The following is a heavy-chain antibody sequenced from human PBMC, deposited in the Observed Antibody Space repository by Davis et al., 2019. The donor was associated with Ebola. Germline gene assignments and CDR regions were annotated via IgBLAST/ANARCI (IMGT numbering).Heavy chain of an antibody. J-gene: IGHJ6*02. Sequence: GGSLRLSCAASGFTFSSYSMNWFRQAPGKGLEWVSSISSSSSYIYYADSVKGRFTISRDNAKNSLYLQMNSLRAEDTAVYYCARSSIAARPGYYYGMDVWGQGTTVTVSS. V-gene: IGHV3-21*01. CDR1: GFTFSSYS. CDR3: ARSSIAARPGYYYGMDV. D-gene: IGHD6-6*01. CDR2: ISSSSSYI.